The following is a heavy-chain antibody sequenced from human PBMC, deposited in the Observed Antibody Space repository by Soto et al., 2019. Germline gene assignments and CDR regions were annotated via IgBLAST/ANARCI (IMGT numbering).Heavy chain of an antibody. CDR3: ARAARPSRGPFDP. D-gene: IGHD6-6*01. Sequence: ASAKVSCKASGYTFTGYYMHWVRQAPGQGLEWMGWINPNSGGTNYAQKFQGWVTMTRDTSISTAYMELSRLRSDDTAVYYCARAARPSRGPFDPWGQGPLVTVSS. CDR2: INPNSGGT. V-gene: IGHV1-2*04. J-gene: IGHJ5*02. CDR1: GYTFTGYY.